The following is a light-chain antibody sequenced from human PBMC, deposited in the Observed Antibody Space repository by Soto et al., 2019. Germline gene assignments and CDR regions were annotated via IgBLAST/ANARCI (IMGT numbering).Light chain of an antibody. V-gene: IGLV1-44*01. Sequence: QSVLTQPPSASGTPGQRVTISCSGSSSNIESNTVTWYQQLPGTAPKLVIYSNYHRPSGVPDRFSGSTSGTSASLVISGLQSEDEAEYYCAAWDDILNGYVFGGGTKVTVL. CDR2: SNY. CDR1: SSNIESNT. CDR3: AAWDDILNGYV. J-gene: IGLJ1*01.